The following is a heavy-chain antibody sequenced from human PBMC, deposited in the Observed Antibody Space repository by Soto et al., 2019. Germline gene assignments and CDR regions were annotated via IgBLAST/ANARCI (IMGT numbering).Heavy chain of an antibody. CDR1: GFTFSTYE. CDR3: ARESHYGSGTYFY. V-gene: IGHV3-48*03. J-gene: IGHJ4*02. Sequence: LRLSCAASGFTFSTYEMNWVRQAPGKGLEWVSYISSSGSTIYYADSVKGRFTISRDNGKNSLYLQMNSLRAEDTAVYYCARESHYGSGTYFYWGQGTLVTVSS. D-gene: IGHD3-10*01. CDR2: ISSSGSTI.